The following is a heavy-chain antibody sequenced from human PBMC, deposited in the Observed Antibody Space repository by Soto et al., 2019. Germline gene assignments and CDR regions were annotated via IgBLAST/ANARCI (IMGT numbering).Heavy chain of an antibody. Sequence: SETLSLTCSVSGGSINSSSYFWGWVRQPPGKGLEWIGSIYYSGSTYYNPSLRSRVTISVDTSKNQFSLKLSSVTAADTAVYYCARHYSSGSRNWFDPWGQGTLVTVSS. V-gene: IGHV4-39*01. CDR3: ARHYSSGSRNWFDP. J-gene: IGHJ5*02. CDR1: GGSINSSSYF. D-gene: IGHD6-19*01. CDR2: IYYSGST.